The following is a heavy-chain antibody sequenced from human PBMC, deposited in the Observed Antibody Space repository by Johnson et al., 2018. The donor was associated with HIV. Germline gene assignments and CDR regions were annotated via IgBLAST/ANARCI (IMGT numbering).Heavy chain of an antibody. D-gene: IGHD2-8*02. V-gene: IGHV3-20*04. CDR3: GRESTGAGTAFDI. J-gene: IGHJ3*02. CDR1: GFTFSDYY. Sequence: VQLVESGGGVVQPGGSLRLSCVVSGFTFSDYYMDWVRQAPGKGLEWVSGINWNGGSTGYADSVKGRFPISRDNAQDSLYLQMNSLRVDDTAVYYCGRESTGAGTAFDIWGQGTLVTVSS. CDR2: INWNGGST.